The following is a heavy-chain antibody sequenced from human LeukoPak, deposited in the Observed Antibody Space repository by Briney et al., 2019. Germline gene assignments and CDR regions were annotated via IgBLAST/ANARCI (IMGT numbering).Heavy chain of an antibody. D-gene: IGHD5-24*01. V-gene: IGHV4-31*03. J-gene: IGHJ4*02. CDR3: ARDDGYSAFDY. CDR1: GVTISSGGYY. Sequence: SQTLSLTCTVSGVTISSGGYYWSWIGQHPGKGLEWIGYIYYSGRTYYNPSLKSRVTISVDTSKNQFSLKLSSVTAADTAVYYCARDDGYSAFDYWGQGTLVTVSS. CDR2: IYYSGRT.